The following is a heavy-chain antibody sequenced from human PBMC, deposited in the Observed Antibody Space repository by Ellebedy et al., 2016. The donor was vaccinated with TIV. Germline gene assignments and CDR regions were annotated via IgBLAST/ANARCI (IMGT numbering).Heavy chain of an antibody. Sequence: GGSLRLSCAASGFTFSSYSMNWVRQAPGKGLEWVSYISSSSSYKYYADSLKGRFTISRDNAKNSLYLQMNSLRVDDTAVYYCARTYGNTRPEYWGQGTQVTVSS. CDR2: ISSSSSYK. CDR3: ARTYGNTRPEY. CDR1: GFTFSSYS. D-gene: IGHD1/OR15-1a*01. J-gene: IGHJ4*02. V-gene: IGHV3-21*04.